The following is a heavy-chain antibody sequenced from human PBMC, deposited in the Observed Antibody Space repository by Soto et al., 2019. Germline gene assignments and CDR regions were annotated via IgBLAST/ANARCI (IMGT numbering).Heavy chain of an antibody. CDR1: GGSIRSHGYY. J-gene: IGHJ5*02. V-gene: IGHV4-39*01. CDR3: ARPVYSGNFFANAARFDP. CDR2: MYYSGTT. D-gene: IGHD1-26*01. Sequence: QLRLQESGPGLMKPSDTLALTCSVSGGSIRSHGYYWAWIRQPPGKGLEWIGSMYYSGTTYYNPSLKSRVTLSIDSSKTQFSLKVKSVTAADTAVYYCARPVYSGNFFANAARFDPWGQGTLVTVSS.